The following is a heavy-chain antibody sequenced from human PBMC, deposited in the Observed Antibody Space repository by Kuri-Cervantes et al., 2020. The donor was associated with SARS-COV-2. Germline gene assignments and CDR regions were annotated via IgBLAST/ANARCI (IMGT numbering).Heavy chain of an antibody. CDR3: AKDHFGVHDF. V-gene: IGHV3-30*18. Sequence: GESLKISCAASGFNFSRADMHWVRQAPGKGLEWVAFISYDGKHKKCIGSGKGRFAISRDNSQNTLLLQMTSLRSEDTAMCYCAKDHFGVHDFWGQGTLVTVSS. CDR1: GFNFSRAD. CDR2: ISYDGKHK. J-gene: IGHJ4*02. D-gene: IGHD2-21*01.